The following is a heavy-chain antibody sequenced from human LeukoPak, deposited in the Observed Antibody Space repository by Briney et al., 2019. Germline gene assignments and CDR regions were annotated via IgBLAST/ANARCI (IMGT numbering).Heavy chain of an antibody. V-gene: IGHV4-39*01. CDR1: GGSISSSSYY. CDR2: IYYSGST. J-gene: IGHJ5*02. CDR3: ARRSYSGNA. Sequence: SETLSLTCTVSGGSISSSSYYWGWIRQPPGKGLEWIGSIYYSGSTYYNPSLKSRVTISVDTSKNQFSLKLSSVTAADTAVYYCARRSYSGNAWGQGTLVTVSS. D-gene: IGHD5-12*01.